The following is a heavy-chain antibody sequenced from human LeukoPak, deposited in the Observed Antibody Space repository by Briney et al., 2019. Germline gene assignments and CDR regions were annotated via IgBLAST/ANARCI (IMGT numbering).Heavy chain of an antibody. D-gene: IGHD6-13*01. V-gene: IGHV4-61*01. CDR1: GGSISSSSYY. CDR3: ARDRNRAGLLDY. Sequence: SETLSLTCTVSGGSISSSSYYWGWIRQPPGKGLEWIGYIYYSGSTNYNPSLKSRVTISVDTSKNQFSLKLSSVTAADTAVYYCARDRNRAGLLDYWGQGTLVTVSS. CDR2: IYYSGST. J-gene: IGHJ4*02.